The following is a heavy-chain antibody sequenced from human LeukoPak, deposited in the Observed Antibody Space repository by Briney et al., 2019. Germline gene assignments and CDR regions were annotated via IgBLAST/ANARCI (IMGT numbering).Heavy chain of an antibody. Sequence: PGGSLRLSCAASGFTFSGSAMHWVRQASGKGLEWVATIYHTGSTYYNPSLKSRVTMSVDTSKNQFSLNLNSVTAADTAVYYCGRLVAHYDILTGYYTENYFDSWGQGTLVTVSS. CDR3: GRLVAHYDILTGYYTENYFDS. D-gene: IGHD3-9*01. V-gene: IGHV4-38-2*01. CDR1: GFTFSGSA. CDR2: IYHTGST. J-gene: IGHJ4*02.